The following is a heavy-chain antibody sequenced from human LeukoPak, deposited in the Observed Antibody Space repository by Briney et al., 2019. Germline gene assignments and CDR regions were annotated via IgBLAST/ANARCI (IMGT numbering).Heavy chain of an antibody. CDR3: AKRGGMVPTTHFYYYYMDV. D-gene: IGHD4/OR15-4a*01. J-gene: IGHJ6*03. CDR2: ISDTGGYI. Sequence: GGSLRLSCAASGLAFGNHAMNWVRQAPGKGLEWVSVISDTGGYIYYAVSVRGRFTISRDNSKNTLYLQMDSLRAEDTAVYYCAKRGGMVPTTHFYYYYMDVWGKGTTVTVSS. V-gene: IGHV3-23*01. CDR1: GLAFGNHA.